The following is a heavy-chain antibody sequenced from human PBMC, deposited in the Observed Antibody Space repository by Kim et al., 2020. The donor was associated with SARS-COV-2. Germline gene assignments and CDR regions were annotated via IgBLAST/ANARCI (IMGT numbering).Heavy chain of an antibody. CDR3: ARSEMCSGGSCYSGWFDP. J-gene: IGHJ5*02. D-gene: IGHD2-15*01. V-gene: IGHV1-3*01. Sequence: QGRVTITRDASASTAYMELSSLRSEDTAVYYCARSEMCSGGSCYSGWFDPWGQGTLVTVSS.